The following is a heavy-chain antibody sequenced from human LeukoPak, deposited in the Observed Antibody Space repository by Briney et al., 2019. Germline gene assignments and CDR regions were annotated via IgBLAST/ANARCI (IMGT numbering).Heavy chain of an antibody. Sequence: GGSLRLSCAASGFTFSSYAMHWVRQAPGKGLEWVAVISYDGSNKYYADSVKGRFTISRDNAKNSLYLQMNSLRAEDTAVYYCARDLARELYYYGSGSFDWGQGTLVTVSS. CDR3: ARDLARELYYYGSGSFD. D-gene: IGHD3-10*01. CDR1: GFTFSSYA. V-gene: IGHV3-30*04. CDR2: ISYDGSNK. J-gene: IGHJ4*02.